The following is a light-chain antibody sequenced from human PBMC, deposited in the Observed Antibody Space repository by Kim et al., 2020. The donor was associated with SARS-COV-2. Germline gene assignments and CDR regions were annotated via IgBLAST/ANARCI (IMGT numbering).Light chain of an antibody. CDR2: DAS. J-gene: IGKJ2*01. V-gene: IGKV1-33*01. Sequence: DIQMTQSPSSLSASVGDRVTITCQASQDISNYLNWYQQKPGKAPKLLIYDASNLETGVPSRFSGSGSGTDFTFTFSSLQPEDIATYYCQQYDNLPLRFAQGTKLEI. CDR3: QQYDNLPLR. CDR1: QDISNY.